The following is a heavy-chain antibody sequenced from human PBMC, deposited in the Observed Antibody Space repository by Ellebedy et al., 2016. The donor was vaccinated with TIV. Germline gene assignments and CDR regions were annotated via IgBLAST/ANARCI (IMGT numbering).Heavy chain of an antibody. V-gene: IGHV4-34*01. CDR1: GGSFSGYY. CDR3: ASRGEYCSGGSCYLQEDYYYYGMDV. CDR2: INHSGST. J-gene: IGHJ6*02. D-gene: IGHD2-15*01. Sequence: GSLRLXXAVYGGSFSGYYWSWIRQPPGKGLEWIGEINHSGSTNYNPSLKSRVTISVDTSKNQFSLKLSSVTAADTAVYYCASRGEYCSGGSCYLQEDYYYYGMDVWGQGTTVTVSS.